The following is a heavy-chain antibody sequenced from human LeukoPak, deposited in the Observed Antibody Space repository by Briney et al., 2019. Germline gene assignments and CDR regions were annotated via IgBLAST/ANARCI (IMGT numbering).Heavy chain of an antibody. CDR3: ARQDIVVVPAAKIRDAFDI. J-gene: IGHJ3*02. CDR2: IYYSGST. CDR1: GGSISSYY. D-gene: IGHD2-2*01. V-gene: IGHV4-59*01. Sequence: SETLSLTCTVSGGSISSYYWSWIRQPPGKGLEWIGYIYYSGSTNYNPSLKSRVTISVDTSKNQFSLKLSSVTAADTAVYYCARQDIVVVPAAKIRDAFDIWGQGTMVTVSS.